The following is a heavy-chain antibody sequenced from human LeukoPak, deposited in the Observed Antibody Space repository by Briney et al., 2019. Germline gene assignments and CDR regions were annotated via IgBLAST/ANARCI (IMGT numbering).Heavy chain of an antibody. D-gene: IGHD5-18*01. CDR3: ARDLAYSRLDY. Sequence: GGSLRLSCAVSGLTFSSSWMDWVRQAPGKGLEWVASINPEGSEKYSADSVKGRFTISRDNAKNSLYPQMDSLRVEDTVFYYCARDLAYSRLDYWGQGMLVTVSS. CDR1: GLTFSSSW. CDR2: INPEGSEK. J-gene: IGHJ4*02. V-gene: IGHV3-7*01.